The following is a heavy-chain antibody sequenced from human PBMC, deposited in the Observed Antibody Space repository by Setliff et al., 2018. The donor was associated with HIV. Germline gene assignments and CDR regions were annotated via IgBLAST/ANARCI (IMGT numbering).Heavy chain of an antibody. Sequence: SETLSLTCTVSGGSISSSSYYWGWIRQPPGKGLEWIGNIYYTGNTYYNPSLKSRVTISVDTSKNQFSLKLSSVTAADTAIYYCAREDYYDSYWGQGTLVTVS. D-gene: IGHD3-22*01. CDR3: AREDYYDSY. CDR2: IYYTGNT. CDR1: GGSISSSSYY. J-gene: IGHJ4*02. V-gene: IGHV4-39*02.